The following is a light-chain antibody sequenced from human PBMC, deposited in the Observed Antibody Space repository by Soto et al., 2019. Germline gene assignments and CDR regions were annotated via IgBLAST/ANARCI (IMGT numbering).Light chain of an antibody. CDR2: EVS. Sequence: QSVLTQPASVSGSPGQSITISCTGSSNDVGGYNYVSWYQQHPGKAPKLILYEVSNRPSGVSHRFSGSKSANTASLTISGLQTEDEADYYCSSYTTSSSYVFGTGTKVTLL. J-gene: IGLJ1*01. CDR1: SNDVGGYNY. V-gene: IGLV2-14*01. CDR3: SSYTTSSSYV.